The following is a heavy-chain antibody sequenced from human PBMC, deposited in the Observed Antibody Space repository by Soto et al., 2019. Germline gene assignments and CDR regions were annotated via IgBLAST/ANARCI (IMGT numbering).Heavy chain of an antibody. V-gene: IGHV3-21*02. Sequence: EVQLVESGGGLVKPGGSLRLSCAASGFTFGRYIMNWVRQAPGRGLEWVSSINSGSNDIHYADSVKGRFTISRDNAKNSLYLQMISLRAEDTAVYYCAKRLWFGEFLQPPDYYMDVWGNGTTVTVSS. CDR2: INSGSNDI. J-gene: IGHJ6*03. D-gene: IGHD3-10*01. CDR3: AKRLWFGEFLQPPDYYMDV. CDR1: GFTFGRYI.